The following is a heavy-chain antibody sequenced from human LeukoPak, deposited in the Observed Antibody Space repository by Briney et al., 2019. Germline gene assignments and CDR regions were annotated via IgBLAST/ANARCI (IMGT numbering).Heavy chain of an antibody. CDR1: GFTFSNAW. V-gene: IGHV3-15*01. CDR3: TSLRGSSSQYFQY. D-gene: IGHD6-13*01. J-gene: IGHJ1*01. CDR2: IKSKTDGGTT. Sequence: GGSLRLSCAASGFTFSNAWMRWVRQAPGKGLEWVGRIKSKTDGGTTDYAAPVKGRFPISRDDSNDTLYLQMTSLRTEDTAVYYCTSLRGSSSQYFQYWGQGTLVTVSS.